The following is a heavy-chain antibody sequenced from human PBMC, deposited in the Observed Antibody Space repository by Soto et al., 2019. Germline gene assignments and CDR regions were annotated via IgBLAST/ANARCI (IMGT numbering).Heavy chain of an antibody. CDR3: ASDTTGSGWSREIWFGP. CDR2: IIPRIGIG. D-gene: IGHD6-19*01. CDR1: GVSFSTNA. Sequence: QERLVQSGAEVKKPGSSVKVSCKASGVSFSTNAITWVRQAPGQGLEWMGGIIPRIGIGNYAQKFQGRVTLTAEESTDTAFLEISNLTPDDTAVYYCASDTTGSGWSREIWFGPWGQGPLVTVSS. V-gene: IGHV1-69*01. J-gene: IGHJ5*02.